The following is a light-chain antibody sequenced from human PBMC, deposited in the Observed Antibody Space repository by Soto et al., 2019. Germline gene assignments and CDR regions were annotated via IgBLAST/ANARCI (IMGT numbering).Light chain of an antibody. Sequence: AIQLTESPSSLSASVGDRGTITCRASQGISSALAWYQQRPGQAPKLLIYDASSLETGVPSRFSGYGSGTDFTLTISSLQPEEFATYYCQQFDSFPLTFGGGTKVEIK. CDR1: QGISSA. CDR3: QQFDSFPLT. CDR2: DAS. J-gene: IGKJ4*01. V-gene: IGKV1-13*02.